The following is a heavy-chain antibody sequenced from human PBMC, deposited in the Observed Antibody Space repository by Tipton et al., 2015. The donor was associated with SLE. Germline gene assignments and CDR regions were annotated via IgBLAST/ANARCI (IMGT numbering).Heavy chain of an antibody. CDR2: IYYSGST. V-gene: IGHV4-59*01. J-gene: IGHJ3*02. CDR3: ARDSGVVGALGAFDI. D-gene: IGHD1-26*01. CDR1: GGSISSYF. Sequence: TLSLTCTVSGGSISSYFWSWIRQPPGKGLEWIGYIYYSGSTNYNPSLKSRVTISVDTSKNQFSLKLSSVTAADTAVYYCARDSGVVGALGAFDIWGQGPMVTGAS.